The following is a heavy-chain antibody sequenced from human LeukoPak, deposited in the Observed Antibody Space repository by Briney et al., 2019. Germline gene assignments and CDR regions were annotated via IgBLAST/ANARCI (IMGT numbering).Heavy chain of an antibody. CDR2: ISDDGSHK. J-gene: IGHJ6*02. V-gene: IGHV3-30*18. CDR1: GFSIRNYD. CDR3: AKCLRENVVRLEAYGDWGMDL. Sequence: PGGSLRLSCEASGFSIRNYDMYWVRLAPGKGLEWLALISDDGSHKYYTDSVKGRFTISRDNSKNTVFLQMDILRPEDTSVYYCAKCLRENVVRLEAYGDWGMDLWGQGTTVTVSS. D-gene: IGHD7-27*01.